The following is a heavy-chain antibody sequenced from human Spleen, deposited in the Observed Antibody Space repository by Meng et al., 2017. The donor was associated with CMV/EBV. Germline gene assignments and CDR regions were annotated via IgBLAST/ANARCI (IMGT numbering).Heavy chain of an antibody. V-gene: IGHV1-18*01. J-gene: IGHJ6*02. D-gene: IGHD4-11*01. CDR3: ARVTVTTPYYYYGMDV. CDR2: ISPYDGP. Sequence: ASVKVSCKASGYTFTNYGISWVRQAPGRGLEWIGWISPYDGPNYARNLRGRVTLTTDTSTTTAYMELRSLRSDDTAVYYCARVTVTTPYYYYGMDVWGQGTTVTVSS. CDR1: GYTFTNYG.